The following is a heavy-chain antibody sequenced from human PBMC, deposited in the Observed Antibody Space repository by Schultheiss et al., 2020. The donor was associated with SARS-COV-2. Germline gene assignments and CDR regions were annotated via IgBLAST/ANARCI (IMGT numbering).Heavy chain of an antibody. CDR1: GGSFSGYY. CDR3: ARVKRWLQSSFDY. CDR2: INHSGST. D-gene: IGHD5-24*01. J-gene: IGHJ4*02. V-gene: IGHV4-34*01. Sequence: SETLSLTCAVYGGSFSGYYWSWIRQPPGKGLEWIGEINHSGSTNYNPSLKSRVTISVDTSKNQFSLKLSSVTAADTAVYYCARVKRWLQSSFDYWGQGTLVTVSS.